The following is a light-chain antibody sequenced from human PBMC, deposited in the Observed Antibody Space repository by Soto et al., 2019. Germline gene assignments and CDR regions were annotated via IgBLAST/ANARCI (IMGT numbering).Light chain of an antibody. J-gene: IGKJ1*01. CDR2: DAF. CDR1: QTVTKNY. CDR3: QQCAHSPLT. V-gene: IGKV3-20*01. Sequence: EIVLTQSPGTLSLSPGERATLSCRASQTVTKNYLAWYQQKPGQAPRLLIYDAFNRATGIPDRFSGSGAGTDFPLTISSLEPEDFAVYYCQQCAHSPLTFGQGTKVEFK.